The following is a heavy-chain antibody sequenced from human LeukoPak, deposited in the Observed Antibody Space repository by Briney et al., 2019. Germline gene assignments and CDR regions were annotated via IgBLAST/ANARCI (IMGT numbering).Heavy chain of an antibody. J-gene: IGHJ4*02. D-gene: IGHD1-26*01. CDR2: IYYSGST. CDR3: ARGGSYTPY. Sequence: KTSETLSLTCSVSGGSISSYHWSWIRQPPGKGLEWIGYIYYSGSTNYNPSLKSRVTISADTSKNQFSLKLSSVTAADTAVYYCARGGSYTPYWGQGTLVTVSS. V-gene: IGHV4-59*01. CDR1: GGSISSYH.